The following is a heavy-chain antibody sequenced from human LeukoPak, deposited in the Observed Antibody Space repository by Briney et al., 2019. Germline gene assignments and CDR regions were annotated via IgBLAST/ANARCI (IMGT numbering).Heavy chain of an antibody. V-gene: IGHV5-51*01. CDR1: GYSFTSYW. J-gene: IGHJ4*02. CDR2: IYPGDSDT. CDR3: ARRSHADSGDSYSSYIIDF. D-gene: IGHD2-21*01. Sequence: GESLKISCKGSGYSFTSYWIGWVRQMPGKGLEWMGIIYPGDSDTRYSPPFQGQVTISADKSISTAYLQWSGLKASDTAMYYCARRSHADSGDSYSSYIIDFWGQGTLVTVSA.